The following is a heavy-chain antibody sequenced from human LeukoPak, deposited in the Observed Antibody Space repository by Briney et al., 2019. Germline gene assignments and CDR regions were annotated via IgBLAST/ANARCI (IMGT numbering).Heavy chain of an antibody. V-gene: IGHV4-30-4*01. D-gene: IGHD3-22*01. J-gene: IGHJ5*02. CDR2: MYYSGST. CDR1: GGSISSGDYY. Sequence: SETLSLTCTVSGGSISSGDYYWSWIRQPPGKGLEWIAYMYYSGSTYYNPSLKSRVTMSADTDKNQLSLKLSSVTAADTAVYYCARPYYYDSRIDPWGQGILVTVSS. CDR3: ARPYYYDSRIDP.